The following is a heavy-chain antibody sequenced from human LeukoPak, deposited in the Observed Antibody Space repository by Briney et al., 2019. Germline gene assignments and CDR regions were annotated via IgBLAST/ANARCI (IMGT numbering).Heavy chain of an antibody. J-gene: IGHJ3*02. CDR3: ARAYCSSNSCSGASDI. D-gene: IGHD2-2*01. CDR1: GFTFSSYW. Sequence: GGSLRLSCAASGFTFSSYWMHWVRQAPGKGLVWVSRISGDGNDISYAESMKGRFTISRDNAKNTAYLQMNSLRAEDSAVYYCARAYCSSNSCSGASDIWGQGTMVTVSS. V-gene: IGHV3-74*01. CDR2: ISGDGNDI.